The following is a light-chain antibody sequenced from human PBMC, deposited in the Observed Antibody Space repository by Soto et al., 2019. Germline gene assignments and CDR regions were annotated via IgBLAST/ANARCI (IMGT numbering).Light chain of an antibody. CDR3: QQRSNWVT. CDR1: QSVSSY. V-gene: IGKV3-11*01. Sequence: IVLTQSPATLSLSPGERATLSCRASQSVSSYLAWNQQKPGQAPRLLIYDASNRATGIPARFSGSGSGTDFTLTISSLEPEDFAVYCCQQRSNWVTFGGGTKVDSK. CDR2: DAS. J-gene: IGKJ4*01.